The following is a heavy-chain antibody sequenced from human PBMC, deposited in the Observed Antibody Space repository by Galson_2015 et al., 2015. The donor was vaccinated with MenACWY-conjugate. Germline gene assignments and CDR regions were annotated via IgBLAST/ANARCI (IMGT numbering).Heavy chain of an antibody. J-gene: IGHJ4*02. Sequence: SLRLSCAASGFSFGTYHMHWVRQAPGKGLQWVSYISGSSSATYYADSVKGRFTISRDNAKNSLYLQMNSLRAEDTAMYYCARALLRTGSGWGRSCDYWGQGTLVTVSS. V-gene: IGHV3-48*04. CDR3: ARALLRTGSGWGRSCDY. CDR1: GFSFGTYH. D-gene: IGHD6-19*01. CDR2: ISGSSSAT.